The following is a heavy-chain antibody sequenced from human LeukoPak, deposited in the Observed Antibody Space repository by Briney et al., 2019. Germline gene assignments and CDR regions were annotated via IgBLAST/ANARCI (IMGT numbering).Heavy chain of an antibody. CDR2: IYLDDSDT. Sequence: GESLKISCQASRDSFTTHWIAWVRQMPGKGLDWMGIIYLDDSDTRCSPSFQGQVTISVEKSIRTAYLQWSSLKASDTAVYYCARPYGSGHDAFDIWGQGTMVTVSS. J-gene: IGHJ3*02. CDR1: RDSFTTHW. CDR3: ARPYGSGHDAFDI. D-gene: IGHD3-10*01. V-gene: IGHV5-51*01.